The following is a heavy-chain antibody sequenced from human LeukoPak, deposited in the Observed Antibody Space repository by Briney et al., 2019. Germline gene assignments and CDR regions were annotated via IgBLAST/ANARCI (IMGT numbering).Heavy chain of an antibody. CDR1: GFTFSSFW. V-gene: IGHV3-7*01. CDR3: ARDQVEWEPLLDY. D-gene: IGHD1-26*01. CDR2: MNIDGSEK. J-gene: IGHJ4*02. Sequence: GGSLRLSCAASGFTFSSFWMGWVRQTPGKRLEWVANMNIDGSEKYYADSVKGRFSISRDDARNSVYLQMNSLRVEDTAVYYCARDQVEWEPLLDYWGQGTLVTVSS.